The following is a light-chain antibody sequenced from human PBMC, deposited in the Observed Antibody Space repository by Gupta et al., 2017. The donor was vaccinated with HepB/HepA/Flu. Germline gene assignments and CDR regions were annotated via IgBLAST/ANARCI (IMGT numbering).Light chain of an antibody. J-gene: IGLJ1*01. Sequence: QSALTQPASVSGSPGQSITISCTGTSTDVGGYNYVSWYQQHPGKAPKLMIYDVSNRPSGVSNRFSGSKLGNTASLTISGLQAEDEADYYCSSYTISSTNPYVFGTGTKVTVL. V-gene: IGLV2-14*03. CDR3: SSYTISSTNPYV. CDR2: DVS. CDR1: STDVGGYNY.